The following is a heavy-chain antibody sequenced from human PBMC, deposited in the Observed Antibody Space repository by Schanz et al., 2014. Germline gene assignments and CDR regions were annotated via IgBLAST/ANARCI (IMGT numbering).Heavy chain of an antibody. J-gene: IGHJ5*02. Sequence: QGQLVESGGGVVQPGKSLRLSCATSGFIFRSFGIHWVRQAPGKGLEWVAVIWSDGTNEYYADSVKGRFTISRDNSKNTLYLQMNSLRAEDTAVYYCARAGYGADNWFDPWGQGTLVTVSS. CDR1: GFIFRSFG. CDR3: ARAGYGADNWFDP. V-gene: IGHV3-33*01. CDR2: IWSDGTNE. D-gene: IGHD5-18*01.